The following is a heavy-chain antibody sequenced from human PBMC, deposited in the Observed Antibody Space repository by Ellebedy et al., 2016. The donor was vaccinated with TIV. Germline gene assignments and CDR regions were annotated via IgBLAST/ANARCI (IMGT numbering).Heavy chain of an antibody. CDR2: INPNSGGT. CDR1: RYTFTGYY. V-gene: IGHV1-2*04. CDR3: ARGEGGATSRILYYYYMDV. J-gene: IGHJ6*03. Sequence: ASVKVSXKASRYTFTGYYMHWVRQAPGQGLEWMGWINPNSGGTNYAQKFQGWVTMTRDTSISTAYMELSRLRSDDTAVYYCARGEGGATSRILYYYYMDVWGKGTTVTVSS. D-gene: IGHD1-26*01.